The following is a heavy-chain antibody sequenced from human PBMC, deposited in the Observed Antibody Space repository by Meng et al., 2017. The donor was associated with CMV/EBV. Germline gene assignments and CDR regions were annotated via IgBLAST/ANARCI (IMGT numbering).Heavy chain of an antibody. Sequence: GGSLRLSCAASGFTFSSYGMHWVRQAPGKGLGWVAFIRYDGSNKYYADSVKGRFTISRDNSKNTLYLQMNSLRAEDTAVYYCAKRGGYCSSTSCQYYYGMDVWGQGTTVTVSS. V-gene: IGHV3-30*02. CDR2: IRYDGSNK. CDR1: GFTFSSYG. J-gene: IGHJ6*02. CDR3: AKRGGYCSSTSCQYYYGMDV. D-gene: IGHD2-2*01.